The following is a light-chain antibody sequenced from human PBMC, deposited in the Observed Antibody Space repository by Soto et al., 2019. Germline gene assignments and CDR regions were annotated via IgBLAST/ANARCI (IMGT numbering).Light chain of an antibody. CDR1: QSVSSY. V-gene: IGKV3-11*01. CDR2: GAS. CDR3: QQRSNWPPALT. J-gene: IGKJ4*01. Sequence: EIVLTQSPATLSLSPGERATLSCRVSQSVSSYLAWYQQKPGQAPRLLIYGASNRATGIPARFSGSGSGTDFTLTISSLEPEDFAVYYCQQRSNWPPALTFGGGTRVQIK.